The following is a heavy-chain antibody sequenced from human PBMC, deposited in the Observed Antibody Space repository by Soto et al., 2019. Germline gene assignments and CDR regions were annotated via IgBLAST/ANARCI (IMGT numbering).Heavy chain of an antibody. Sequence: ASVKVSCKASGGTFSNDIITWVRQAPGQRLEWMGWINAGNGNTKYSQKFQGRVTITRDTSASTAYMELSSLRSEDTAVYYCARGGSLYWYFDLWGRGTLVTVSS. J-gene: IGHJ2*01. CDR1: GGTFSNDI. V-gene: IGHV1-3*01. CDR2: INAGNGNT. CDR3: ARGGSLYWYFDL. D-gene: IGHD1-26*01.